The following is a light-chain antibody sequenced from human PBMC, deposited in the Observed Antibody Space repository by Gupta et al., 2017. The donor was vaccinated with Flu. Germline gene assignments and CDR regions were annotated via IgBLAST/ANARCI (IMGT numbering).Light chain of an antibody. CDR3: PCYDSRLCDV. J-gene: IGLJ2*01. V-gene: IGLV1-40*01. CDR1: SSNIGAGYD. CDR2: GNS. Sequence: QAVLTPPPSASGAPGRRVTISCTGSSSNIGAGYDVHWYQQRPATATQLLLYGNSNRPSGLPGRSSGSKSGPSAFPAITGLQAEDDAYYSCPCYDSRLCDVFGGGTKLTVL.